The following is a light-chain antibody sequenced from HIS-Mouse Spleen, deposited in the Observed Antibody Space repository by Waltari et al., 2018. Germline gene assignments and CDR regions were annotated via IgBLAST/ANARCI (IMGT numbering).Light chain of an antibody. CDR1: KLGDKY. CDR2: QDS. V-gene: IGLV3-1*01. Sequence: SYELTQPPSVSVSPGQTASITCSGDKLGDKYACWYQQKPGQSPVLVIYQDSKRPSGIPERFSGSNSGNTATLTISGTQAMDEADYYCQAWDSSTANVVFGGETKLTVL. J-gene: IGLJ2*01. CDR3: QAWDSSTANVV.